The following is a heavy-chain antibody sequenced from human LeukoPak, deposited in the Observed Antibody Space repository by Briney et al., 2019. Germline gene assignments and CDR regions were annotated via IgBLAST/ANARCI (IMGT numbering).Heavy chain of an antibody. Sequence: QTGGSLRLSCAASGFTFSSYSMSWVRQAPGKGLEWVSYISSSSSSTIYYADSVKGRFTISSDNAKNTLYLQMNSLRAEDTAVYYCAKALYYDYVWGSYVDYWGQGTLVTVSS. D-gene: IGHD3-16*01. J-gene: IGHJ4*02. CDR3: AKALYYDYVWGSYVDY. V-gene: IGHV3-48*01. CDR2: ISSSSSSTI. CDR1: GFTFSSYS.